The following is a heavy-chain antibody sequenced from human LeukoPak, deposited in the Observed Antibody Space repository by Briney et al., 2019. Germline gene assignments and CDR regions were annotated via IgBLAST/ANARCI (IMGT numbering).Heavy chain of an antibody. CDR2: ISYDGSNK. CDR1: GFTFSSYG. D-gene: IGHD3-10*01. CDR3: ARGSRFDY. Sequence: AGRSLRLSRAASGFTFSSYGMHWVRQAPGKGLEWVAVISYDGSNKYYADSVKGRFTISRDNSKNTLYLQMNSLRAEDTAVYYCARGSRFDYWGQGTLVTVSS. V-gene: IGHV3-30*03. J-gene: IGHJ4*02.